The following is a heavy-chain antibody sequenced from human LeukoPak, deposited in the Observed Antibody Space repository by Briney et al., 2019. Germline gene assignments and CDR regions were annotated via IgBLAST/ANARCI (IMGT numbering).Heavy chain of an antibody. Sequence: GGSLRLSCVASGFIFSSYEMNWDRQAPGKGLEWVSYISSSGATKYYADSVKGRFTSSRDNAKNSLYLQMNSLKVEDTALYYCARDYRRFGYWGQGTLVTVSS. CDR2: ISSSGATK. V-gene: IGHV3-48*03. CDR3: ARDYRRFGY. J-gene: IGHJ4*02. CDR1: GFIFSSYE.